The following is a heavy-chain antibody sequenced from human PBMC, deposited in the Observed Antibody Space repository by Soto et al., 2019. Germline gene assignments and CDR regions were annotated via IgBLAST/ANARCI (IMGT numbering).Heavy chain of an antibody. D-gene: IGHD2-21*01. Sequence: EVQLVESGGGLVQPGGSLRLSCAASGFTVSSNYLSWVRQAPGKGLEWVSVIYSGGSTYYADSVKDRFTISRDDSKNTLYLQMNSLRAEDTAVYYCARDYIPGVDAFDIWGQGAMVTVSS. V-gene: IGHV3-66*01. CDR3: ARDYIPGVDAFDI. CDR1: GFTVSSNY. CDR2: IYSGGST. J-gene: IGHJ3*02.